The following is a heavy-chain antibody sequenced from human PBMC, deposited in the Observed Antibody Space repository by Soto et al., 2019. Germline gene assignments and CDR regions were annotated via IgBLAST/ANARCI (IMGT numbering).Heavy chain of an antibody. CDR3: ARAPETPTIFGVVRPYFFNH. CDR2: IYYSGST. D-gene: IGHD3-3*01. J-gene: IGHJ4*02. V-gene: IGHV4-39*01. CDR1: GGSISSSSYY. Sequence: PSETLSLTCTVSGGSISSSSYYWGWIRQPPGKGLEWIGSIYYSGSTYYNPSLKSRVTMSVDTSKNQFSLRLSSVTAADTAVYYCARAPETPTIFGVVRPYFFNHWGQGTLVTVSS.